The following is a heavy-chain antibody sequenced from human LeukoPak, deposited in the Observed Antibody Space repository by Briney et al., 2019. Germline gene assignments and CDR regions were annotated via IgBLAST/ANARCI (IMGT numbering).Heavy chain of an antibody. Sequence: GGSLRLSCAASGFTFSSYGMHWVRQAPGKGLEWVAFIRYDGSNKYYADSVKGRFTISRDNSKKTVYLQMNSLRAEDAAVYYCAKGGGTGYSSGWYSNWGQGTLVTVSS. J-gene: IGHJ4*02. CDR2: IRYDGSNK. D-gene: IGHD6-13*01. CDR1: GFTFSSYG. CDR3: AKGGGTGYSSGWYSN. V-gene: IGHV3-30*02.